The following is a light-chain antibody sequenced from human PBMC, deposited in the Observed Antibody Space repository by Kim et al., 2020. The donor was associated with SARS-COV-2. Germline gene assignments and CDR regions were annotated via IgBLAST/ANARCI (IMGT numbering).Light chain of an antibody. V-gene: IGLV3-19*01. Sequence: VGQRVRIKCQGDRLRIYYAWWYQQKPGQAPVLVIYGKNNRPSGIPDRFSCSSSGNTASLTITRGEAEEEADDYCNSQDSSGSQRVFGGGTQLTVL. J-gene: IGLJ2*01. CDR2: GKN. CDR1: RLRIYY. CDR3: NSQDSSGSQRV.